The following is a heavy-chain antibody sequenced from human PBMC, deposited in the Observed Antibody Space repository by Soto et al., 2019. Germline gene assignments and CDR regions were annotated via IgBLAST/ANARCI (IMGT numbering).Heavy chain of an antibody. CDR2: MNPNSGNT. Sequence: ASVKVSCKASGYTFTIYDINWVRQATGQGLEWMGWMNPNSGNTGYAQKFQGRVTMTRNTSISTAYMELSSLRSDDTAVYYCARGTYSSGWFSPWGQGTLVTVSS. V-gene: IGHV1-8*01. J-gene: IGHJ5*02. CDR3: ARGTYSSGWFSP. D-gene: IGHD6-19*01. CDR1: GYTFTIYD.